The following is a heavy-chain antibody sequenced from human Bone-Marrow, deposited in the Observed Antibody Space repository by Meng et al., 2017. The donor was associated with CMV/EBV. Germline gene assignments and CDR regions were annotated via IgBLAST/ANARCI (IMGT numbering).Heavy chain of an antibody. CDR1: GGSISSYF. D-gene: IGHD6-19*01. CDR2: IYYSGYT. Sequence: SETLSLTCTVSGGSISSYFWNWIRQPPGKGLEWIANIYYSGYTNYNPSLKSRVTISVDTSKNQFSLKLSSVTAADTAVYYCARGSVAGDYWGQGTTVTVSS. V-gene: IGHV4-59*01. CDR3: ARGSVAGDY. J-gene: IGHJ4*02.